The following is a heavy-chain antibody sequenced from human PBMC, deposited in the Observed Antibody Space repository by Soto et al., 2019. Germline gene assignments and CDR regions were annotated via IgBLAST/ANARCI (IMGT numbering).Heavy chain of an antibody. CDR2: IYYSGST. CDR1: GGSISSYY. Sequence: QVQLQESGPGLVKPSETLSLTCTVSGGSISSYYWSWIRQPPGKGLEWIGYIYYSGSTNYNPSLKSRVTISVDTSKNQFSLKLSSVPAADTAVYYCVRRYGYSFDYWGQGTLVTVSS. V-gene: IGHV4-59*08. D-gene: IGHD1-1*01. J-gene: IGHJ4*02. CDR3: VRRYGYSFDY.